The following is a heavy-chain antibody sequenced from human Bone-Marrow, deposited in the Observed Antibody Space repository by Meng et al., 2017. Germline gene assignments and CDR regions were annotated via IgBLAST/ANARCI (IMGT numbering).Heavy chain of an antibody. Sequence: QVRLQQGGAGLFKPSETLSLTCAVYGGSFSGYYWSWIRQPPGKGLEWIGEINHSGSTNYNPSLKSRVTISVDTSKNQFSLKLSSVTAADTAVYYCARGYGIVGANLGLYYFDYWGQGTLVTVSS. D-gene: IGHD1-26*01. CDR3: ARGYGIVGANLGLYYFDY. CDR1: GGSFSGYY. J-gene: IGHJ4*02. V-gene: IGHV4-34*01. CDR2: INHSGST.